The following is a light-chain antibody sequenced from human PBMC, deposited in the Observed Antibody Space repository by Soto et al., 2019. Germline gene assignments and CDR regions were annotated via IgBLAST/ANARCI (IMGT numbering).Light chain of an antibody. V-gene: IGKV3-20*01. J-gene: IGKJ1*01. Sequence: EIVLTQSPGTLSLSPGEGATLSCRASQSVGGTFLAWYQQKGGQAPRLLIHGASNRATGIPDRFSGSGSGTDFTLTISXLEPEDSAVYYCQQYGGSPLTFGQGTKV. CDR1: QSVGGTF. CDR2: GAS. CDR3: QQYGGSPLT.